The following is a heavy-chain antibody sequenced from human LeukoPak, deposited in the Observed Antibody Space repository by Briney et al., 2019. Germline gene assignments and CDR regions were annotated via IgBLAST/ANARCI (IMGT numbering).Heavy chain of an antibody. Sequence: SETLSLTCAVYGGSFSGYYWSWIRQPPGKGLEWIGEINHSGSTNYNPPLKSRVTISVDTSKNQFSLKLSSVTAADTAVYYCARANGLFDYWGQGTLVTVSS. D-gene: IGHD2-8*01. CDR3: ARANGLFDY. J-gene: IGHJ4*02. CDR1: GGSFSGYY. CDR2: INHSGST. V-gene: IGHV4-34*01.